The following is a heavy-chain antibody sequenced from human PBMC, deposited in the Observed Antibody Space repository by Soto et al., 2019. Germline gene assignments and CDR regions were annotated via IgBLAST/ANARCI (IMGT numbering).Heavy chain of an antibody. CDR2: ISWNSGSI. Sequence: EVQLVESGGGLVQPGRSLRLSCAASGFTFDDYAMHWVRQAPGKGLEWVSGISWNSGSIGYADSVKGRFTISRDNAKNSLYLQMNSLRAEDTALYYCAKSAGYGYSTPLFDHWGQGTLVTVSS. V-gene: IGHV3-9*01. CDR3: AKSAGYGYSTPLFDH. D-gene: IGHD5-18*01. CDR1: GFTFDDYA. J-gene: IGHJ4*02.